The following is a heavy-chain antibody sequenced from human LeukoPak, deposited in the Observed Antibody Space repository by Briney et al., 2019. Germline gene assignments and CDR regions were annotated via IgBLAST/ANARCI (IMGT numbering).Heavy chain of an antibody. CDR2: INPSGSST. D-gene: IGHD1-26*01. V-gene: IGHV1-46*01. CDR1: GYTFTGYY. Sequence: ASVKVSCKAPGYTFTGYYMHWVRQAPGQGLEWMGLINPSGSSTTYAQKFQGRVTMTRDMFTSTDYMELTSLTSDDTAVYYCARDNSVGETAWWFDPWGQGTLVTVSS. CDR3: ARDNSVGETAWWFDP. J-gene: IGHJ5*02.